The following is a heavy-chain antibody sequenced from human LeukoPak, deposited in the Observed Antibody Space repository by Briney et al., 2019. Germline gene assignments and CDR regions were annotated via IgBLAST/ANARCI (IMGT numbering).Heavy chain of an antibody. CDR1: GGSISSYY. V-gene: IGHV4-59*07. CDR3: ASRMDY. CDR2: IYYSGDT. J-gene: IGHJ4*02. Sequence: SDTLSLTCTVSGGSISSYYWSWIRQPPGKGLEWIGYIYYSGDTNYNPSLKSRVTISVDTSKNQFSLKLSSVTAADTAVYYCASRMDYWGQGTLVTVLS.